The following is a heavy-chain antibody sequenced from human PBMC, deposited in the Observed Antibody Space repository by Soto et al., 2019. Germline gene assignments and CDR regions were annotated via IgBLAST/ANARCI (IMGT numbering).Heavy chain of an antibody. J-gene: IGHJ4*02. CDR3: ARGLYSGWHYFDY. D-gene: IGHD5-12*01. Sequence: EVQLVESGGGLVQPGGSLRLSCAASGFTVSSNYMSWVRQAPGKGLEWVSVIYSGGSTYYAASVKGRFTISRDNSKNTLYLQMNSLRAEDTAVYYCARGLYSGWHYFDYWGQGTLVTVSS. CDR1: GFTVSSNY. V-gene: IGHV3-66*01. CDR2: IYSGGST.